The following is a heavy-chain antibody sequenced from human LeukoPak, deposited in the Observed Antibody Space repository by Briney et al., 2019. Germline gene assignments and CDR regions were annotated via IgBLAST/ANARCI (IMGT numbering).Heavy chain of an antibody. CDR1: GFTFSNYA. CDR2: ISGTGGRT. J-gene: IGHJ4*02. D-gene: IGHD4-17*01. Sequence: PGGSLRLSCAASGFTFSNYAMIWVRQAPGKGLDWVSTISGTGGRTYYADSVKGRLTISRENSKNTLYLQMNSLRAEDTAVYYCARDLGHQYGDLVRGPDYWGQGTLVTVSS. CDR3: ARDLGHQYGDLVRGPDY. V-gene: IGHV3-23*01.